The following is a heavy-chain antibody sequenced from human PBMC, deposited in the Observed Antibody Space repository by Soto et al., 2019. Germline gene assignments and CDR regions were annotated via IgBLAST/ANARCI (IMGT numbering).Heavy chain of an antibody. Sequence: SETLSLTCTVSGGSINNYYWTWIRQPPGMGLEWIGYVYYTGTTSYNPSLKSRVTISIDGSKNQISLKLSSVTAGDTAFYYCARLGGYYHSLDTWGQGILVTVSS. CDR1: GGSINNYY. D-gene: IGHD3-22*01. CDR3: ARLGGYYHSLDT. J-gene: IGHJ5*02. V-gene: IGHV4-59*08. CDR2: VYYTGTT.